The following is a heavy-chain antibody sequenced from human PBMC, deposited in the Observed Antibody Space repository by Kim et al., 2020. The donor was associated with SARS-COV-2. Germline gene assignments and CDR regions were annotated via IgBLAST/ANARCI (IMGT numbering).Heavy chain of an antibody. D-gene: IGHD6-13*01. CDR2: NT. CDR3: AISSWSAFDY. V-gene: IGHV1-18*01. J-gene: IGHJ4*02. Sequence: NTNYAQKLPGRVTMTTDTSTSTAYMELRSLRSDDTAVYYCAISSWSAFDYWGQGTLVTVSS.